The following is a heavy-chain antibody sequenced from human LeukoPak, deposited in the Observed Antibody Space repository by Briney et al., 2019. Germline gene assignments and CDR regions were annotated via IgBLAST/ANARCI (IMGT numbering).Heavy chain of an antibody. CDR3: AKVRVVFNWNYAYYFDS. CDR2: IKQDGSEK. Sequence: GGSLRLSCAVSGFTFSSCWMSWVRQAPGKGLEWVANIKQDGSEKYYVDSVKGRFTISRDNAKNSLYLQMNSLRAEDTAVYYCAKVRVVFNWNYAYYFDSWGQGTLVTVSS. D-gene: IGHD1-7*01. J-gene: IGHJ4*02. V-gene: IGHV3-7*01. CDR1: GFTFSSCW.